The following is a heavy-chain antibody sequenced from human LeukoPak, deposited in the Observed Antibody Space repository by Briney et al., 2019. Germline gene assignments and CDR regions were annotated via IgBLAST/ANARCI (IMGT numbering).Heavy chain of an antibody. CDR1: GFTFSSYS. CDR3: ARVGGCCYFDY. J-gene: IGHJ4*02. CDR2: IKQDGSEK. D-gene: IGHD2-15*01. V-gene: IGHV3-7*01. Sequence: GGSLRLSCAASGFTFSSYSMNWVRQAPGKGLEWVANIKQDGSEKYYVDSVKGRFTISGDNAKNSLYLQMSSLRAEDTAVYYCARVGGCCYFDYWGQGAPVTVSS.